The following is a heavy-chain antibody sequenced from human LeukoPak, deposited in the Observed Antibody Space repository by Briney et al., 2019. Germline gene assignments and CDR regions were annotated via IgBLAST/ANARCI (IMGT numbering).Heavy chain of an antibody. CDR3: ARHGLYQYYYGSGSLYYMDV. CDR1: GYTFTSYG. J-gene: IGHJ6*03. CDR2: ISAYNGNT. V-gene: IGHV1-18*01. D-gene: IGHD3-10*01. Sequence: ASVKVSCKASGYTFTSYGISWVRQAPGQGLEWMGWISAYNGNTNYAQKLQGRVTMTRDTSISTAYMELSRLRSDDTAVYYCARHGLYQYYYGSGSLYYMDVWGKGTTVTISS.